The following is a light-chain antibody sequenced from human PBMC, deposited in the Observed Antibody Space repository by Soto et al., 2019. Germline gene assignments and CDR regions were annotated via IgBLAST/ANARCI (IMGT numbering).Light chain of an antibody. CDR1: SSDIGSYHL. Sequence: QSALTQPASVSGSPRQSITISCTGTSSDIGSYHLVSWYQQHPGKAPKLIIYEGSKRPSGVSNRFSGSKSGNSASLTISGLQADDEADYYCCSLTTSHTYVFGSGTKVTVL. J-gene: IGLJ1*01. CDR3: CSLTTSHTYV. V-gene: IGLV2-14*02. CDR2: EGS.